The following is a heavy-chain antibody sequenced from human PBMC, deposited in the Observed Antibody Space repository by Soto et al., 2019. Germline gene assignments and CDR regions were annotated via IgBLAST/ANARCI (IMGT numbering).Heavy chain of an antibody. D-gene: IGHD4-4*01. CDR1: GYTFTGYY. V-gene: IGHV1-2*02. CDR2: INPNSGGT. Sequence: GASVKVSCKASGYTFTGYYMHWVRQAPGQGLEWMGWINPNSGGTNYAQKFQGRVTMTRDTSISTAYMELSRLRSDDTAVYYCARALRLQSSVTPDYWGQGTLVTVSS. CDR3: ARALRLQSSVTPDY. J-gene: IGHJ4*02.